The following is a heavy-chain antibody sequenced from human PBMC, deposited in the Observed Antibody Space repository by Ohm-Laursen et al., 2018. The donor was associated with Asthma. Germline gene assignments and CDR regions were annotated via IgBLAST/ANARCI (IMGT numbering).Heavy chain of an antibody. V-gene: IGHV3-30-3*01. CDR2: ISYDGTDT. D-gene: IGHD1-1*01. J-gene: IGHJ6*02. Sequence: SLRLSCAASGFIFNTLSMHWVRQPPGKGLEWVSVISYDGTDTAYADSVKGRFTISRDNAKNSLYLQMNSLRAQDTAVYYCAVRTTSAGFDVWGQGTTVTVSS. CDR1: GFIFNTLS. CDR3: AVRTTSAGFDV.